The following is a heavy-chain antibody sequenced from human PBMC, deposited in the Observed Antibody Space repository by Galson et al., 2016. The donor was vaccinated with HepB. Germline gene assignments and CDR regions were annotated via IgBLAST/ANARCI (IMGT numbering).Heavy chain of an antibody. J-gene: IGHJ4*02. CDR2: IYYSGGT. V-gene: IGHV4-39*07. Sequence: SETLSLTCSVSGDSIISSSYYWGWIRQPPGKGLEWIGNIYYSGGTYYNSSLQSRVIISVDMSKNQFSLKLNSVTAADTAVYYCARGGPRDGPTWWPQVYFGYWGQGTLITVSS. CDR3: ARGGPRDGPTWWPQVYFGY. CDR1: GDSIISSSYY. D-gene: IGHD2-15*01.